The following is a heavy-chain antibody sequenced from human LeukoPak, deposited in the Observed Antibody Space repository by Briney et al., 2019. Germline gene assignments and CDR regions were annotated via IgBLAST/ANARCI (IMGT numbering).Heavy chain of an antibody. J-gene: IGHJ5*02. CDR3: ARDEANFYPTVGWFDP. D-gene: IGHD2/OR15-2a*01. V-gene: IGHV4-38-2*02. Sequence: PSETLSLTCTVSGYSISSGYYWGWIRQPPGKGLEWIGSIYYGGSTYYNPSLKSRVTISVDTSKNQFSLKLSSVTAADTAVYYCARDEANFYPTVGWFDPWGREPWSPSPQ. CDR1: GYSISSGYY. CDR2: IYYGGST.